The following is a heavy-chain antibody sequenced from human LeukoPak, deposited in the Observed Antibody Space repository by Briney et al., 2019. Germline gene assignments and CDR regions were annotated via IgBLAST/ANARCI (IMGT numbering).Heavy chain of an antibody. D-gene: IGHD1-26*01. Sequence: TGGSLRLSCAASGFTFSSYWMTWVGQARGKGREWVANIQQDGSEKYYVDSVKGRFTIYRDKAKNSLYLQMNSLRADDTAIYYCAKEYTGTFSPFPSYFDTWGQGTLVTVSS. CDR2: IQQDGSEK. V-gene: IGHV3-7*03. CDR3: AKEYTGTFSPFPSYFDT. CDR1: GFTFSSYW. J-gene: IGHJ4*02.